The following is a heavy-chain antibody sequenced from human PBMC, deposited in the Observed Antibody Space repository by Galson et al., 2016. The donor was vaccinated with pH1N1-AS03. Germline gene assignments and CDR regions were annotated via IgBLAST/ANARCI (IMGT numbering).Heavy chain of an antibody. CDR2: ISPIFGSA. V-gene: IGHV1-69*06. CDR3: ARGLTYHFGSGSVF. CDR1: GGTLNNYA. Sequence: SVKVSCKASGGTLNNYAVNWVRQATGQGLEWMGGISPIFGSANHAQKFQGRVTFTADIFTNTAYMELSGLSSEDTAVYYCARGLTYHFGSGSVFWGQGTLVTVSS. D-gene: IGHD3-10*01. J-gene: IGHJ4*02.